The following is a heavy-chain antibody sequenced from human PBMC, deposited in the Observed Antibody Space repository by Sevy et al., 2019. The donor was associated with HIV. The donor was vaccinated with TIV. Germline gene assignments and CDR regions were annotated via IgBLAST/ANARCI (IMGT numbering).Heavy chain of an antibody. CDR2: ISSSSYI. CDR3: ARDRGCSSISCHYYYGMDV. Sequence: GGSLRLSCAASGFTFSSDSMNWVRQAPGKELEWVSSISSSSYIYYADSVKGRFTISRDNAKNSLYLQMNSLRAEDTAEYYCARDRGCSSISCHYYYGMDVWGQGTTVTVSS. CDR1: GFTFSSDS. D-gene: IGHD2-2*01. J-gene: IGHJ6*02. V-gene: IGHV3-21*01.